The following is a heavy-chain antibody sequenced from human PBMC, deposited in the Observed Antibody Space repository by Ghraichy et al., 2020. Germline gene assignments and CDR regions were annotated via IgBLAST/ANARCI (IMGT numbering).Heavy chain of an antibody. CDR2: ISGNTGTT. CDR3: AKDQWYSSSWPHRFDY. D-gene: IGHD6-13*01. J-gene: IGHJ4*02. V-gene: IGHV3-23*01. Sequence: GGSLRLSCTVSGFTFSNNVMSWVRQTPGKGLEWISSISGNTGTTHYADSVKGRFTVSRDNSKNTLHLQMNSLRAGDTAIYFCAKDQWYSSSWPHRFDYWGQGTLVTVSS. CDR1: GFTFSNNV.